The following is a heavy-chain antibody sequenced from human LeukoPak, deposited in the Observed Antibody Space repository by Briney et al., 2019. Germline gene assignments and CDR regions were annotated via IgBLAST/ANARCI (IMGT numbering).Heavy chain of an antibody. CDR2: MYCSGSST. D-gene: IGHD4/OR15-4a*01. V-gene: IGHV4-59*08. J-gene: IGHJ6*02. CDR1: DGSINSDY. CDR3: ARQGHKLTLVDYYGMDV. Sequence: SETLSLTCTVSDGSINSDYWSWVRQPPGKGLEWIGYMYCSGSSTNYNPSLESRVTISVDRSKNQFSLKLSSVTAADTAVYYCARQGHKLTLVDYYGMDVWGQGTTVTVSS.